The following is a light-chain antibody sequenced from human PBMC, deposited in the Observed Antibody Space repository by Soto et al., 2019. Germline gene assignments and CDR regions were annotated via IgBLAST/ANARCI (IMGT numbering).Light chain of an antibody. CDR1: QSVSSSY. CDR2: GAS. CDR3: QQRTNWPPT. V-gene: IGKV3D-20*02. Sequence: EMVLTQSPDTLSLSPGERATLSCKASQSVSSSYLAWYQQRPGQAPRLLIHGASKRATGIPDRFSGRGSGTDFTLTISRLEPEDFAVYYCQQRTNWPPTFGQGTRLEIK. J-gene: IGKJ5*01.